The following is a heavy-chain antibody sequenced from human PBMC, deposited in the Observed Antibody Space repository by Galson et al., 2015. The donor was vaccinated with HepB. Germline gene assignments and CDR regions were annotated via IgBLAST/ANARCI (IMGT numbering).Heavy chain of an antibody. CDR2: TYYRSKWYK. Sequence: CAISGDSVSSKSAAWNWIRQSPSRGLEWLGRTYYRSKWYKFYAVSVKSRITINPDTSKNQFSLQLNSVTPEDTAVYYCALQGGDYYYAMDVWGQGTTVTVSS. CDR3: ALQGGDYYYAMDV. J-gene: IGHJ6*02. CDR1: GDSVSSKSAA. V-gene: IGHV6-1*01.